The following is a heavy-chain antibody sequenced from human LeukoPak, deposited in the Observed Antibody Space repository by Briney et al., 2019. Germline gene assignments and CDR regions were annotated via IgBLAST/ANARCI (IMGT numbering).Heavy chain of an antibody. J-gene: IGHJ4*02. CDR1: GFTFSNYW. CDR3: ASGRQLGY. Sequence: GGSLSLSCAASGFTFSNYWMSWVRQAPGKGLEWVANIKEDGSEKYYVDSVKGRFTISRDNARNSLYLQINSLRAEDTAVYYCASGRQLGYWGQGTLVTASS. V-gene: IGHV3-7*01. CDR2: IKEDGSEK. D-gene: IGHD6-13*01.